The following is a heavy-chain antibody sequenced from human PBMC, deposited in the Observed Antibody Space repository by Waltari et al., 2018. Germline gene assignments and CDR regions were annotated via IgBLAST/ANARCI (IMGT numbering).Heavy chain of an antibody. CDR3: ATIYSNLRPGGFDY. J-gene: IGHJ4*02. V-gene: IGHV4-38-2*01. CDR1: GYYISSGYY. Sequence: QVQLQESGPGLVKPSETLSLTCAVSGYYISSGYYWGWIRQPPGKGLEWIGNLYHNGSTYFNPSLKSRVTISVDTSKNQFSLKLNSVTAADTAVYYCATIYSNLRPGGFDYWGQGTLVTVSS. CDR2: LYHNGST. D-gene: IGHD4-4*01.